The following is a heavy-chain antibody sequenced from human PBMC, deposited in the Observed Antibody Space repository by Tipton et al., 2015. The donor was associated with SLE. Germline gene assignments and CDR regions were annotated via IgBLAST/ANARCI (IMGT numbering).Heavy chain of an antibody. J-gene: IGHJ4*02. Sequence: SLRLSCAASGFTFSSYAMHWVRQAPGKGLEWVAVISYDGSNKYYADSVKGRFTISRDNSKNTLYLQMNSLRAEDTAVYYCVRSSGTHYFDYWGQGTLVTVSS. CDR2: ISYDGSNK. CDR1: GFTFSSYA. D-gene: IGHD1-26*01. V-gene: IGHV3-30-3*01. CDR3: VRSSGTHYFDY.